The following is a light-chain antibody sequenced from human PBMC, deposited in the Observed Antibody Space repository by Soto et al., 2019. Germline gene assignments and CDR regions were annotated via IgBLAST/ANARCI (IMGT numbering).Light chain of an antibody. CDR3: QQRSNWQIT. V-gene: IGKV3-11*01. Sequence: EIVLTQSPGTLSLSPGESATLSCRASQSVSTYLAWYQQKPGQAPRLLIYDASNRVTGIPARFRGSGSGTDFTLTISSLEPDDFAAYYCQQRSNWQITFGQGTRLEIK. CDR1: QSVSTY. J-gene: IGKJ5*01. CDR2: DAS.